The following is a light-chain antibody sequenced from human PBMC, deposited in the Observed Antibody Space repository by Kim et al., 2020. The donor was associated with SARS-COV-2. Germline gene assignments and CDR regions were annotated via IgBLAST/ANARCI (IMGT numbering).Light chain of an antibody. Sequence: EIVLTQSPATLSLFPGESATLSRRASHNIDISLAWYQQTPGQAPRLLIYDAAVRAAGIPDKFSGSGSGTDFTLTIGSLAPEDFAIYYCQQRGSWPPALTFGGGTKVDIK. J-gene: IGKJ4*01. CDR1: HNIDIS. CDR2: DAA. CDR3: QQRGSWPPALT. V-gene: IGKV3-11*01.